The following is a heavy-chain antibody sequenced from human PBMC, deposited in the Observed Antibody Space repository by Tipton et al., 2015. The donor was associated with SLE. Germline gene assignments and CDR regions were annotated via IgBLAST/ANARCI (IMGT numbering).Heavy chain of an antibody. CDR2: FYHRGTT. CDR3: ARSSSVRTLLWPTFAY. J-gene: IGHJ4*02. D-gene: IGHD2/OR15-2a*01. CDR1: GGSISNYY. V-gene: IGHV4-59*08. Sequence: TLSLTCNVSGGSISNYYWSWIRQSPGKGLEWIGNFYHRGTTYYNPSLKSRVTISADTSKNHLSLKLTSVTAADTAVYFCARSSSVRTLLWPTFAYWGQGTLVTVSS.